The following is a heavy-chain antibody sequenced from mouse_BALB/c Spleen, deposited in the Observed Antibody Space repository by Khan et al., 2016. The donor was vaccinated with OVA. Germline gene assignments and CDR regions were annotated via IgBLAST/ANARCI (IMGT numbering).Heavy chain of an antibody. D-gene: IGHD1-1*01. CDR3: AITTVVRYYAMDY. CDR2: IDPANGNT. Sequence: VQLKESGAELVKPGASVKLSCTASGFNIKDTYMHWVKQRPEQGLEWIGRIDPANGNTKYDPKFQGKATITADTYSNTAYLQLSSLTSEDTAVYYCAITTVVRYYAMDYWGQGTSVTVSS. J-gene: IGHJ4*01. CDR1: GFNIKDTY. V-gene: IGHV14-3*02.